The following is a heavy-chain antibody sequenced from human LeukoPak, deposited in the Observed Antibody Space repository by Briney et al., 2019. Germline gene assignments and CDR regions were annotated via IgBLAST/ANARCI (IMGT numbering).Heavy chain of an antibody. CDR1: GYTFTGYY. V-gene: IGHV1-2*02. J-gene: IGHJ4*02. D-gene: IGHD6-13*01. Sequence: ASVKVSCKAPGYTFTGYYMHWVRPAPGQGLEWMGWINPNSGGTNYAQKFQGRVTMTRDTSISTAYMELSRLRSDDTAVYYCARERYSSSWSPSSFDYWGQGTLVTVSS. CDR2: INPNSGGT. CDR3: ARERYSSSWSPSSFDY.